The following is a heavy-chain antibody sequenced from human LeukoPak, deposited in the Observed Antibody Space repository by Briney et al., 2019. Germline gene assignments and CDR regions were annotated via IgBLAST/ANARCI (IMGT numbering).Heavy chain of an antibody. Sequence: ASVKVSCKASGYTFTGYYMHWVRQAPGQGLEWMGRINPNSGGTNYAQKFQGRVTTTRDTSISTAYMELSRLRSDDTAVYYCVSGQLVDETPYYYYYMDVWGKGTTVTVSS. J-gene: IGHJ6*03. CDR3: VSGQLVDETPYYYYYMDV. CDR2: INPNSGGT. V-gene: IGHV1-2*06. D-gene: IGHD6-6*01. CDR1: GYTFTGYY.